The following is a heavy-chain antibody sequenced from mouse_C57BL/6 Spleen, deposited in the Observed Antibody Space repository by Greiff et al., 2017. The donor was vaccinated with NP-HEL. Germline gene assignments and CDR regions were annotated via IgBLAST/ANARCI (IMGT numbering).Heavy chain of an antibody. Sequence: EVQVVESGEGLVKPGGSLKLSCAASGFTFSSYAMSWVRQTPEKRLEWVAYISSGGDYIYYADTVKGRFTISRDNARNTLYLQMSSLKSEDTAMYYCTRDYYYGSSKYDYAMDYWGQGTSVTVSS. CDR3: TRDYYYGSSKYDYAMDY. V-gene: IGHV5-9-1*02. CDR2: ISSGGDYI. J-gene: IGHJ4*01. CDR1: GFTFSSYA. D-gene: IGHD1-1*01.